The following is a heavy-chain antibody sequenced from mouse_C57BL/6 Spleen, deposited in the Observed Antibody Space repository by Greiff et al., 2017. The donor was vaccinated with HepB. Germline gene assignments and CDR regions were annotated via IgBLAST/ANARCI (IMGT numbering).Heavy chain of an antibody. CDR3: ADFDYAWFAY. D-gene: IGHD2-4*01. J-gene: IGHJ3*01. V-gene: IGHV5-6*01. Sequence: EVKLMESGGDLVKPGGSLKLSCAASGFTFSSYGMSWVRQTPDKRLEWVATISSGGSYTYYPDSVKGRFTISRDNAKNTLYLQMSSLKSEDTAMYYCADFDYAWFAYWGQGTLVTVSA. CDR2: ISSGGSYT. CDR1: GFTFSSYG.